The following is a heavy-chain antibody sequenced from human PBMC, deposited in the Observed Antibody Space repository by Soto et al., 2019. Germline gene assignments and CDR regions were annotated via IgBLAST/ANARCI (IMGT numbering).Heavy chain of an antibody. D-gene: IGHD3-3*01. CDR1: GFFFSDHS. CDR3: ARASPITIFGVAPSSYYYYMDV. V-gene: IGHV3-72*01. J-gene: IGHJ6*03. Sequence: GGSLRLSCAASGFFFSDHSMDWVRQAPGKGLEWVGRAKNKVNRYTTEYAASVKGRFTISRDESKDSLYLQMNNLKTEDTAVYYCARASPITIFGVAPSSYYYYMDVWGKGTTVTVSS. CDR2: AKNKVNRYTT.